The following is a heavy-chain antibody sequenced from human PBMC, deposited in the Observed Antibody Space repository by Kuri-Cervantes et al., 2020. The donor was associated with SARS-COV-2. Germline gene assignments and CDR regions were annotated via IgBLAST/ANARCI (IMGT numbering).Heavy chain of an antibody. CDR2: INHSGST. J-gene: IGHJ5*02. CDR1: GGSISSYY. Sequence: SETLSLTCTVSGGSISSYYWSWIRQPPGKGLEWIGEINHSGSTNYNPSLKSRVTISVDTSKNQFSLKLSSVTAADTAVYYCARGREYYDFWSGPPVWFDPWGQGTLVTVSS. CDR3: ARGREYYDFWSGPPVWFDP. V-gene: IGHV4-34*01. D-gene: IGHD3-3*01.